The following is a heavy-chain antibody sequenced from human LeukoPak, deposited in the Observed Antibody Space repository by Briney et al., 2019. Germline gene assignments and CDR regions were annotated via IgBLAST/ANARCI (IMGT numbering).Heavy chain of an antibody. CDR1: GGSFSGYY. J-gene: IGHJ4*02. CDR3: ARRGYCSGGSCCAVRY. V-gene: IGHV4-34*01. CDR2: INHSGST. D-gene: IGHD2-15*01. Sequence: SETLSLTCAVYGGSFSGYYWSWIRQPPGKGLEWIGEINHSGSTNYNPSLKSRVTISVDTSKNQFSLKLSSVTAADTAVYYCARRGYCSGGSCCAVRYWGQGTLVTVSS.